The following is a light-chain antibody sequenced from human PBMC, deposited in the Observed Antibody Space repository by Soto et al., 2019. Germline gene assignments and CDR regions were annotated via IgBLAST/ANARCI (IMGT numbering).Light chain of an antibody. V-gene: IGKV1-5*01. CDR3: QHYFRYPWT. CDR2: DAS. CDR1: QSISSW. Sequence: DIQMTQSPSTLSASVGDRVTITCRASQSISSWLAWYQQKPGKAPKLLIYDASSLESGVPSRFSGSGSGTEFTLTISSLQPDDFSSYYCQHYFRYPWTFGQGTKV. J-gene: IGKJ1*01.